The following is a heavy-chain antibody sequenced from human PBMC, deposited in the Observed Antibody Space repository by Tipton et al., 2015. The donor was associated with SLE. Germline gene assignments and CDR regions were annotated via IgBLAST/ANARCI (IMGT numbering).Heavy chain of an antibody. J-gene: IGHJ4*02. CDR3: AKDYYDFWSGYFF. D-gene: IGHD3-3*01. CDR2: IYYSGST. V-gene: IGHV4-39*07. CDR1: GVSISRSRYY. Sequence: TLSLTCAVSGVSISRSRYYWGWIRQPPGKGLEWIGNIYYSGSTYYNPSLKSRVTISVDTSKNQFSLKLSSVTAADTAVYYCAKDYYDFWSGYFFWGQGTLVTVSS.